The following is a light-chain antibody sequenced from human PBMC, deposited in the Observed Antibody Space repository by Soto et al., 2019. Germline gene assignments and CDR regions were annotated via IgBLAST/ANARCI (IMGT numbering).Light chain of an antibody. J-gene: IGKJ1*01. CDR1: QSISSW. V-gene: IGKV1-5*03. CDR3: QQYNNWPPWT. CDR2: KAS. Sequence: DIQMTQSPSTLPASVGDRVTITCRASQSISSWLAWYQQKPGKAPKLLIYKASSLESGVPSRFSGSGSGTEFTLTISSLQFEDFAVYYCQQYNNWPPWTFGQGTKVDI.